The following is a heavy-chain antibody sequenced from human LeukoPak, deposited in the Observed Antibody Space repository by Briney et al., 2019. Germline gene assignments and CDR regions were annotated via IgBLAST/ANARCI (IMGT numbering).Heavy chain of an antibody. J-gene: IGHJ4*02. V-gene: IGHV3-48*04. CDR3: AREGLSGYDSGFDY. CDR1: GFTFSDFW. Sequence: GGSLRLSCAGSGFTFSDFWMTWVRQAPGKGLEWISYINSNSNKIYYADSVKGRFTISRDNARNSLYLQMNSLRAEDTAVYYCAREGLSGYDSGFDYWGQGTLVTVSS. D-gene: IGHD5-12*01. CDR2: INSNSNKI.